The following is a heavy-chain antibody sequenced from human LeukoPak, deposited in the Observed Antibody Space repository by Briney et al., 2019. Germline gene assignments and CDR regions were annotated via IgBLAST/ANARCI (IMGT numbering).Heavy chain of an antibody. J-gene: IGHJ3*02. Sequence: PGGSLRLSCAASGFTFSNYPMHWVRQAPGKGLEWVAVISSDGNNKYYADSVKGRFTISRDNSKNTLYLQMNSLRAEDTAVYYCARDPGVSRRGVMATITKYAFDIWGQRTMVTVSS. D-gene: IGHD5-24*01. CDR2: ISSDGNNK. CDR1: GFTFSNYP. CDR3: ARDPGVSRRGVMATITKYAFDI. V-gene: IGHV3-30-3*01.